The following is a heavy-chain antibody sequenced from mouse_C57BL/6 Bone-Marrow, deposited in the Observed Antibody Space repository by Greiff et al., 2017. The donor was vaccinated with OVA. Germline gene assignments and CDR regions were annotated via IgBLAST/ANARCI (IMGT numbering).Heavy chain of an antibody. V-gene: IGHV5-6*01. CDR2: ISSGGSYL. D-gene: IGHD4-1*01. CDR1: GFTFSSYG. J-gene: IGHJ3*01. CDR3: ARHWEAD. Sequence: EVMLVESGGDLVKPGGSLQLSCAASGFTFSSYGLSWVRQTPDKRLEWVATISSGGSYLYYTDSVKGRFTISRANAKNTLYLQMSSLKAEDTAMYYCARHWEADWGQGTLVTVSA.